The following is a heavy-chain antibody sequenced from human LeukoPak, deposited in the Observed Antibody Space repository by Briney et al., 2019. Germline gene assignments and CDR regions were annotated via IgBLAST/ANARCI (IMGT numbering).Heavy chain of an antibody. V-gene: IGHV3-7*01. CDR3: ARGPVAAAAAWDFDY. Sequence: GGSLRLSCAASGFTFSSFWLSWVRQAPGKGLEWVANIKQDGSEEYYVDSVKGRFTISRDNAKNSLYLQMNSLRAEDTAVYYCARGPVAAAAAWDFDYWGQGTLVTVSS. CDR1: GFTFSSFW. D-gene: IGHD6-13*01. J-gene: IGHJ4*02. CDR2: IKQDGSEE.